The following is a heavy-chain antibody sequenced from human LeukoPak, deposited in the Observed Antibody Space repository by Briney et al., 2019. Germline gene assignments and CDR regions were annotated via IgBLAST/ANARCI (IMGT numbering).Heavy chain of an antibody. D-gene: IGHD3-10*01. Sequence: GGSLRLSCAASGSTFSSYEMNWVRQAPGKGLEWVSYISSSGSTIYYADSVKGRFTISRDNAKNSLYLQMNSLRAEDTAVYYCARDFIWFGESYIDYWGQGTTVTVSS. V-gene: IGHV3-48*03. J-gene: IGHJ4*03. CDR1: GSTFSSYE. CDR3: ARDFIWFGESYIDY. CDR2: ISSSGSTI.